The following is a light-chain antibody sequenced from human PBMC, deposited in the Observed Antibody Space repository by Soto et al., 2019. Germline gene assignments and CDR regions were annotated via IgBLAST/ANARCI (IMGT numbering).Light chain of an antibody. CDR3: KSYTSGNTPYV. CDR1: SGDVGGYNY. Sequence: QSALTQPASVSGSPGHSITISCTGTSGDVGGYNYVSWYQQYPGKAPKLILFEVTKRPTGVSGRFSGSKSGNTASLTISGLQAEDEADYYCKSYTSGNTPYVFGTGTKVTVL. CDR2: EVT. J-gene: IGLJ1*01. V-gene: IGLV2-14*01.